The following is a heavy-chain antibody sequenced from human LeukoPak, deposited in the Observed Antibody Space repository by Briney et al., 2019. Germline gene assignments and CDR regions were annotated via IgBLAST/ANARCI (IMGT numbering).Heavy chain of an antibody. CDR2: IYYSGST. V-gene: IGHV4-59*01. J-gene: IGHJ3*02. D-gene: IGHD4-17*01. CDR1: GGSISSYY. CDR3: ARDQTVDAFDI. Sequence: SGTLSLTCTVSGGSISSYYWSWIRQPPGKGLEWIGYIYYSGSTNYNPSLKSRVTISVDTSKNQFSLKLSSVTAADTAVYYCARDQTVDAFDIWGQGTMVTVSS.